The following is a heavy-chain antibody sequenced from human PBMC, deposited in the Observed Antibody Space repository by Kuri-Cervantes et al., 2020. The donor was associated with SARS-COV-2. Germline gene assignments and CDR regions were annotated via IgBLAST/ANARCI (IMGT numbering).Heavy chain of an antibody. Sequence: GESLKISCAASGFTFSSYAMSWVRQAPGKGLEWVSAISGSGGSTYYADSVKGRFTISRDNSKNTLYLQMNSLRAEDTALYYCAKDLRLGAFDIWGQGTMVTFSS. CDR2: ISGSGGST. CDR1: GFTFSSYA. CDR3: AKDLRLGAFDI. J-gene: IGHJ3*02. V-gene: IGHV3-23*01. D-gene: IGHD3-16*01.